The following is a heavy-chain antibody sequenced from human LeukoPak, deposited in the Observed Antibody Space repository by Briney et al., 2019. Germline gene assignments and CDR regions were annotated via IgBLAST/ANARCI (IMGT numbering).Heavy chain of an antibody. V-gene: IGHV3-21*01. CDR3: ARGPAAMLDYYYMDV. D-gene: IGHD2-2*01. CDR2: ISSSSSYI. J-gene: IGHJ6*03. Sequence: GGSLRLSCAASGFTVSSNYMSWVRQAPGKGLEWVSSISSSSSYIYYADSVKGRFTISRDNAKNSLYLQMNSLRAEDTAVYYCARGPAAMLDYYYMDVWGKGTTVTVSS. CDR1: GFTVSSNY.